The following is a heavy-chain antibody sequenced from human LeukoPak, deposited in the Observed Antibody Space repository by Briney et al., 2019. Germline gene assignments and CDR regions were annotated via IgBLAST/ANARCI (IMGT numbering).Heavy chain of an antibody. D-gene: IGHD3-16*01. CDR3: ARDVGRSYDLDY. CDR2: ISAYNGNT. J-gene: IGHJ4*02. Sequence: ASVKVSCKASGYTLTSYGISWVRQAPGQGLEWMGWISAYNGNTDYAQSLQGRVTTTIDTSTSTVYMELRSLRSDDTAVYYCARDVGRSYDLDYWGQGTLVTVSS. V-gene: IGHV1-18*01. CDR1: GYTLTSYG.